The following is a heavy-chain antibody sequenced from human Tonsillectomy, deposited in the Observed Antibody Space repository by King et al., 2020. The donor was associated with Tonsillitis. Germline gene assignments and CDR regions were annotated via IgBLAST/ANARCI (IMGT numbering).Heavy chain of an antibody. CDR3: ARSLYDFCSGGWFDP. D-gene: IGHD3-3*01. V-gene: IGHV3-21*01. J-gene: IGHJ5*02. Sequence: VQLVESGGGLVKPGGSLRLSCAASGFTFSSYSMNWVRQAPGKGLEWVSSISTSSSYIYYADSVKGRFTISRDNAKNSLYLQRNSLRAEDTAVYYCARSLYDFCSGGWFDPWGQGTLVTVSS. CDR1: GFTFSSYS. CDR2: ISTSSSYI.